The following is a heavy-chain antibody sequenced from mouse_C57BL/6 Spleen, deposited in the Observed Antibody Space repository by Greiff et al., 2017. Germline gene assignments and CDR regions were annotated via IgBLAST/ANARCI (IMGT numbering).Heavy chain of an antibody. J-gene: IGHJ4*01. CDR1: GYTFTSYR. CDR2: IYPGSGST. Sequence: VQLQQSGAELVKPGASVKMSCKASGYTFTSYRITWVKQRPGQGLAWIGDIYPGSGSTKYTAKFKRTATLTVATSSSPAYMRRSSLTSEDSSVYCCAGDLPYAIAYWGQGTSVTVSS. V-gene: IGHV1-55*01. CDR3: AGDLPYAIAY.